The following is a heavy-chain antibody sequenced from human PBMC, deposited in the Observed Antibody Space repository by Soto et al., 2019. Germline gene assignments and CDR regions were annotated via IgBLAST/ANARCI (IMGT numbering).Heavy chain of an antibody. V-gene: IGHV4-39*01. Sequence: SETLSLTCTVSGGSISSSSYYWGWIRQPPGKGLEWIGSIYYSGSTYYNPSLKGRVTISVDTSKNQFSLKLSSVTAADTAVYYCARHEGIWNAFDIWGQGTMVTVSS. CDR3: ARHEGIWNAFDI. CDR1: GGSISSSSYY. D-gene: IGHD2-15*01. J-gene: IGHJ3*02. CDR2: IYYSGST.